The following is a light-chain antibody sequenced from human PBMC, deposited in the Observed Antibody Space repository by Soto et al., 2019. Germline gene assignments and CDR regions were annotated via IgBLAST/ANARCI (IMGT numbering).Light chain of an antibody. CDR2: GAS. V-gene: IGKV1-17*01. CDR3: LQHYTYLWT. J-gene: IGKJ1*01. CDR1: QDIGND. Sequence: DIQMTQSPSSLSASVGDRVTITCRASQDIGNDLGWYQQKPGKAPKRLIYGASSLQSGVPSRFSGSGTGTEFTLTISSLQPEDFATYYRLQHYTYLWTFGQGTKVDIK.